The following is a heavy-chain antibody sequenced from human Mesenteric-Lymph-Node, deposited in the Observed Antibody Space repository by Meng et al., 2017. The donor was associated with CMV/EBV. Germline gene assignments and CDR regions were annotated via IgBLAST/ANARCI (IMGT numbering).Heavy chain of an antibody. Sequence: GESLKISCAASGFTFNNYAMSWVRQAPGKGLEWVSSISGSGGNTYYTESVKGRFTISRDNAKNSLYLQMNSLRAEDTAVYYCAPLVVVPAAPWGQGTLVTVSS. D-gene: IGHD2-2*01. CDR2: ISGSGGNT. CDR3: APLVVVPAAP. J-gene: IGHJ5*02. V-gene: IGHV3-23*01. CDR1: GFTFNNYA.